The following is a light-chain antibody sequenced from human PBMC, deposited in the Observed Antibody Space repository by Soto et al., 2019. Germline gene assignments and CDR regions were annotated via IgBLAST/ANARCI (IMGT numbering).Light chain of an antibody. CDR3: QQYETSRRT. CDR2: GAS. CDR1: QSVTRYY. V-gene: IGKV3-20*01. J-gene: IGKJ3*01. Sequence: EIVLTQSPGTLSLSPGERATLSCRASQSVTRYYLAWYQQRPGQAPRLLIYGASRRATGIPDRFSGSGSGTGFTLTISRLEPEDFAVYYCQQYETSRRTFGPGTKVDIK.